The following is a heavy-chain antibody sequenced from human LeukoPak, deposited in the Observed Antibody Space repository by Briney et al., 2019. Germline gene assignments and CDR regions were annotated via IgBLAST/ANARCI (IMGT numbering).Heavy chain of an antibody. V-gene: IGHV3-30*02. Sequence: PGGSLRLSCAASGFTFSSYGMHWVRQAPGKGLEWVAFMRYDGSNKYYADSVKGRFTISRDNSKNTLYLQMNSLRAEDTAVYYCAKEYYGSGSYSYYYYYMDVWGKGTTVTVSS. D-gene: IGHD3-10*01. CDR2: MRYDGSNK. CDR3: AKEYYGSGSYSYYYYYMDV. CDR1: GFTFSSYG. J-gene: IGHJ6*03.